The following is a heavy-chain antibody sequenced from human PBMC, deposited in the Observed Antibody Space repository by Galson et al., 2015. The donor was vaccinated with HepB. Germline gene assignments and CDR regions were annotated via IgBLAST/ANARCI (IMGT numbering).Heavy chain of an antibody. Sequence: SLRLSCAASGFTFSSYAMSWVRQAPGKGLEWVSAISGSAGSTFYADSVKGRFAISRDNSNSMLYLHMNGLRVADTAIYYCAKGAMDRDWFDPWGQGTLVTVSS. CDR3: AKGAMDRDWFDP. CDR2: ISGSAGST. J-gene: IGHJ5*02. CDR1: GFTFSSYA. V-gene: IGHV3-23*01. D-gene: IGHD5-18*01.